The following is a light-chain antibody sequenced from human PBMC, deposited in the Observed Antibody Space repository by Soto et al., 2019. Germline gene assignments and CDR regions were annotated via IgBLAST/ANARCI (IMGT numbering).Light chain of an antibody. CDR2: DAS. CDR1: QSIRSR. V-gene: IGKV1-5*01. J-gene: IGKJ1*01. CDR3: QQYNSYSRT. Sequence: DIQMTQSPSTLSASVGDRVTFTCRASQSIRSRLAWYQQKPGKAPSLLISDASTLESGVPSRFSGSGSGTEFTLTIDSVQPDDFAMYYCQQYNSYSRTFGQGTKVDIK.